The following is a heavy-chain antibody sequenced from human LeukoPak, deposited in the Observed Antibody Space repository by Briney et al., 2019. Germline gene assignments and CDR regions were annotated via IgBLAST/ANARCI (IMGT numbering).Heavy chain of an antibody. J-gene: IGHJ4*02. CDR2: ISYDGSNK. V-gene: IGHV3-30-3*01. Sequence: GGSLRLSCAASGFTFSSYAMHWVRQAPGKGLEWVAVISYDGSNKYYADSVKGRFTISRDNSKNTLYLQMNSLRAEDTAVYYCGGGNTGYSSGWDFDYWGQGTLVTVSS. CDR3: GGGNTGYSSGWDFDY. CDR1: GFTFSSYA. D-gene: IGHD6-19*01.